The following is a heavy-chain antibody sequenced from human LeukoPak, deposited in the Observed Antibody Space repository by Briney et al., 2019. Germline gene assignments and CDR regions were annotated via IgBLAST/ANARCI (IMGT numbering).Heavy chain of an antibody. J-gene: IGHJ3*02. CDR1: GGSFSGYY. CDR3: ARDKREPRYAFDI. CDR2: INHSGST. Sequence: SETLSLTCAVYGGSFSGYYWSWIRQPPGKGLEWIGEINHSGSTNYNPSLKSRVTISVDTSKNQFSLKLSSVTAADTAVYYCARDKREPRYAFDIWGQGTMVTVSS. V-gene: IGHV4-34*01. D-gene: IGHD1-26*01.